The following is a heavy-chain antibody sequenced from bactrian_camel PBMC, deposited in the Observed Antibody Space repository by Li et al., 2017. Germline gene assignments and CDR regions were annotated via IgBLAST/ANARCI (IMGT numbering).Heavy chain of an antibody. CDR2: IYTGSSPQYTGGETT. CDR3: AADCRRIAPWRFGLATMLPTY. Sequence: HVQLVESGGGLVQPGGSLRLSCAASGFTFSSYDMIWVRQAPGKGPEWVASIYTGSSPQYTGGETTFYADSVKGRFTISSAGNTLYLQMNSLKPGDTAAYYCAADCRRIAPWRFGLATMLPTYWGQGTQVTVS. V-gene: IGHV3-2*01. J-gene: IGHJ4*01. CDR1: GFTFSSYD. D-gene: IGHD4*01.